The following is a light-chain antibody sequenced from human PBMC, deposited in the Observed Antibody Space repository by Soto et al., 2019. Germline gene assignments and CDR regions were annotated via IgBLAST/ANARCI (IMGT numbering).Light chain of an antibody. CDR1: SSNIGSNY. Sequence: QSVLTQPPSASGTPGPRVTISCSGSSSNIGSNYVYWYQQLPGTAPKLLIYRNNQRPSGVPDRFSGSKSGTSASLAISGLRSEDEADYYCAAWDDSLSGPVVGGGTKGTVL. CDR3: AAWDDSLSGPV. V-gene: IGLV1-47*01. CDR2: RNN. J-gene: IGLJ2*01.